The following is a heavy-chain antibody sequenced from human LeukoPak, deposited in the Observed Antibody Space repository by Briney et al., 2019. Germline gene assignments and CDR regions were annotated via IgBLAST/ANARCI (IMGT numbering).Heavy chain of an antibody. CDR3: ASSDSSGYYYVRPLAY. V-gene: IGHV3-23*01. J-gene: IGHJ4*02. Sequence: GGSLRLSCAASGFTLRNYAMSWVRQAPGKGLEWVSSIGAGDKYTYYADSVKGRFTISRDNSKNTLYLQMNSLRAEDTAVYYCASSDSSGYYYVRPLAYWGQGTLVTVSS. D-gene: IGHD3-22*01. CDR1: GFTLRNYA. CDR2: IGAGDKYT.